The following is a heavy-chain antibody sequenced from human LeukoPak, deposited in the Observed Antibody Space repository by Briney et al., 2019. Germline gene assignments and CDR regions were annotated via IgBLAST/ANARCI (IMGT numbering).Heavy chain of an antibody. J-gene: IGHJ6*03. CDR2: IYHSGST. V-gene: IGHV4-4*02. CDR1: GGSISSSNW. Sequence: SETLSLTCVVSGGSISSSNWWSWVRQPPEKGLEWIGEIYHSGSTYYNAPLKSRVTISVDTSKNQFSLKVRSVTAADTAVYYCARSPKYYYYMDVWGKGTTVTVSS. CDR3: ARSPKYYYYMDV.